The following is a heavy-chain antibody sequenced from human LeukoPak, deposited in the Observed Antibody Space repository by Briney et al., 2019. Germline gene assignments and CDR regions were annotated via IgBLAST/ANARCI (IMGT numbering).Heavy chain of an antibody. Sequence: GASVKVSCKASGYTFTSYWIGWVRQMPGKGLEWMGIIYPGDSDTRYSPSFQGQVTISADKSISTAYLQWSSLKASDTAMYYCARQLGSSGAPNWFDPWGQGTLVTVSS. V-gene: IGHV5-51*01. CDR2: IYPGDSDT. CDR1: GYTFTSYW. D-gene: IGHD6-6*01. J-gene: IGHJ5*02. CDR3: ARQLGSSGAPNWFDP.